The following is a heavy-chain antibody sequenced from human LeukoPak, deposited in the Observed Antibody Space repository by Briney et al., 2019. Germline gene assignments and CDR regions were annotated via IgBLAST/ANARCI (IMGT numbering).Heavy chain of an antibody. J-gene: IGHJ5*02. CDR1: GFTFSSYW. Sequence: PGGSLRLSCAASGFTFSSYWMSWVRQAPGKGLEWVANIKQDGSEKYYVDSVKGRFTISRDNSKNTLYLQMNSLRAEDTAVYYCAKSRPYTVTTIGRVALPREYNWFDPWGQGTLVTVSS. D-gene: IGHD4-17*01. V-gene: IGHV3-7*03. CDR2: IKQDGSEK. CDR3: AKSRPYTVTTIGRVALPREYNWFDP.